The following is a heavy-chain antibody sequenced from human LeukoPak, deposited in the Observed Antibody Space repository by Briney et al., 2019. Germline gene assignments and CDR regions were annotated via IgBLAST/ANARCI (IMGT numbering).Heavy chain of an antibody. Sequence: GASVKVSCKASGGTFSSYAIIWVRQAPGQGLEWMGGIIPIFGTANYAQKFQGRVTITTDESTSTAYMELSSLRSEDTAVYYCARALSGYDGLFDYWGQGTLVTVSS. V-gene: IGHV1-69*05. CDR1: GGTFSSYA. CDR3: ARALSGYDGLFDY. D-gene: IGHD5-12*01. J-gene: IGHJ4*02. CDR2: IIPIFGTA.